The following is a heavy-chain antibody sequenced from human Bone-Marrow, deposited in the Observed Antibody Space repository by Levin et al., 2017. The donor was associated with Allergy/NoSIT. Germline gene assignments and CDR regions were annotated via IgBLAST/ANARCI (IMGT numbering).Heavy chain of an antibody. CDR3: ARDTLSSSGWFYYFGMDV. CDR2: ISYDGSNK. J-gene: IGHJ6*02. V-gene: IGHV3-30-3*01. CDR1: GFSFSNYA. Sequence: GESLKISCAASGFSFSNYAMHWVRQAPGKGLDWVAVISYDGSNKFYSDSVKGRFTISRDNSKNTLYLQMNSLRAEDTALYYCARDTLSSSGWFYYFGMDVWGQGTTVTVSS. D-gene: IGHD6-19*01.